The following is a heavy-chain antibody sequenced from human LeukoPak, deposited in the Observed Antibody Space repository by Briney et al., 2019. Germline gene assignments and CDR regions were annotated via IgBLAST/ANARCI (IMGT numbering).Heavy chain of an antibody. Sequence: GGSLRLSCAASGFTFSSYGMHWVRQAPGKGLEWVAVIWYDGSNKYYADSVKGRFTISRDNSKNTLYLQMNRLRAEDTAVYYCARTGGIVGATNFDYWGQGTLVTVSS. CDR2: IWYDGSNK. CDR3: ARTGGIVGATNFDY. CDR1: GFTFSSYG. D-gene: IGHD1-26*01. J-gene: IGHJ4*02. V-gene: IGHV3-33*01.